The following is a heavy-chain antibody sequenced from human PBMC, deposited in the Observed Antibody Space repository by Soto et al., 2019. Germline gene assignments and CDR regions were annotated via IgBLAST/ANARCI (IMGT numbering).Heavy chain of an antibody. V-gene: IGHV1-18*01. D-gene: IGHD6-19*01. CDR1: GYTFTSYG. Sequence: VQLVQSGAEVKKPGASVKVSCKASGYTFTSYGISWVRQAPGQGLEWMGWISAYNGNTNYAQKLQGRVTMTTDTSTSTAYMELRSLRSDDTAVYYCARDSYTLRVMGLAVAKDAFDIWGQGTMVTVSS. J-gene: IGHJ3*02. CDR2: ISAYNGNT. CDR3: ARDSYTLRVMGLAVAKDAFDI.